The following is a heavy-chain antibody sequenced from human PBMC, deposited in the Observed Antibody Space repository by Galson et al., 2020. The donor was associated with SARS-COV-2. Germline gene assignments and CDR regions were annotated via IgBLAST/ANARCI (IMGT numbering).Heavy chain of an antibody. D-gene: IGHD3-16*01. J-gene: IGHJ5*02. V-gene: IGHV4-31*03. CDR3: ARAYVNGPENWFDP. CDR1: GGSISSVGHY. CDR2: IYYSGST. Sequence: SQTLSLTCTVSGGSISSVGHYWSWIRQHPGKGLEWIGYIYYSGSTYYKPSLKSRVSISVDTSKNQFSLKLSSVTAADTAVYYCARAYVNGPENWFDPWGQGTLVTVSS.